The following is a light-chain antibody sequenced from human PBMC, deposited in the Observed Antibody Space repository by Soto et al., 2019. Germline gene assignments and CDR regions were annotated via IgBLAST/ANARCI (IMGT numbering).Light chain of an antibody. CDR3: QAWGTGMV. V-gene: IGLV4-69*01. CDR2: INSDGSH. J-gene: IGLJ2*01. Sequence: QSVLTQPPSASASLGASVRLTCTLNSGHSSYAIAWHQQQPEKGPQYLMKINSDGSHSEGGGIPDRFSGSSSGAERYLTISSLQSEDEADYYCQAWGTGMVFGGGTKLTVL. CDR1: SGHSSYA.